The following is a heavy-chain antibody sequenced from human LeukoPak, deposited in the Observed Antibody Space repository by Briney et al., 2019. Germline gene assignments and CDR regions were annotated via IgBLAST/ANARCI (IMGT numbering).Heavy chain of an antibody. CDR1: GGPISSSSAY. V-gene: IGHV4-39*01. D-gene: IGHD5-18*01. CDR2: IYYSKNT. CDR3: VSPRGFSYGYFDY. J-gene: IGHJ4*02. Sequence: SETLSLTCTVSGGPISSSSAYWGWIRQPPGKGVEWIGSIYYSKNTYYNPSLKSRVTISADTSKNQFSLTLGSGSATDTAVYYCVSPRGFSYGYFDYWGQGTLVSVSS.